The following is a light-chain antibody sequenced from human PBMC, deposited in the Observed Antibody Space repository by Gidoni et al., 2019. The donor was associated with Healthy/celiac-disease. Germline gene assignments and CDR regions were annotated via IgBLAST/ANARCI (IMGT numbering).Light chain of an antibody. CDR2: GAS. CDR1: QRVSSN. J-gene: IGKJ4*01. CDR3: QQYNNWPPLT. Sequence: EIVMTQSPATLSVSLGERAALSCRASQRVSSNLAWYQQKPGQAPRLLIYGASTRATGIPARFSGSGSGTEFTLTISSLQSEDFAVYYCQQYNNWPPLTFGGGTKVEIK. V-gene: IGKV3-15*01.